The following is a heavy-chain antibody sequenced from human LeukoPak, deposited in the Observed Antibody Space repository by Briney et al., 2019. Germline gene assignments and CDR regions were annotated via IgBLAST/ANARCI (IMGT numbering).Heavy chain of an antibody. V-gene: IGHV4-30-2*01. CDR2: IYHSGST. J-gene: IGHJ4*02. CDR1: GGSINSGGYS. D-gene: IGHD6-19*01. Sequence: SETLSLTCTVSGGSINSGGYSWSWIRQPPGKGLEWIGYIYHSGSTYYNPSLKSRVTISVDRSKNQFSLKLSSVTAADTAVYYCARETSGYSSGWYPPDYWGQGTLVTVSS. CDR3: ARETSGYSSGWYPPDY.